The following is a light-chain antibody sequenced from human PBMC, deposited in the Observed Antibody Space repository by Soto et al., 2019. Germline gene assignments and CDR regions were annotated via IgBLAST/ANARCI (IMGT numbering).Light chain of an antibody. CDR3: SSYAGSNNLVV. J-gene: IGLJ2*01. CDR1: SSDVGGYNY. V-gene: IGLV2-8*01. Sequence: QSALTQPPSASGSPGQSVTISCTGNSSDVGGYNYVSWYQQHPGKAPKLMLYEVSKRPSGVPDRFSGSKSGNTASLTVSGLQAEDEADYYCSSYAGSNNLVVFGGGTKVTVL. CDR2: EVS.